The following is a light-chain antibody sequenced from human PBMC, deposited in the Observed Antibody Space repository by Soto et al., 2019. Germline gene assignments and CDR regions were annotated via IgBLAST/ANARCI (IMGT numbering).Light chain of an antibody. J-gene: IGKJ1*01. CDR1: QSIDTS. V-gene: IGKV1-5*03. CDR2: KAS. CDR3: QHYNAYSRT. Sequence: DIQMTQSPSTLSASIGDRVTITCRASQSIDTSLAWYQQKPGKAPKLLIYKASSLQSGVPSRFSGSGSGTEFTLTISSLQPDDFATYSGQHYNAYSRTFVQGTKVEVK.